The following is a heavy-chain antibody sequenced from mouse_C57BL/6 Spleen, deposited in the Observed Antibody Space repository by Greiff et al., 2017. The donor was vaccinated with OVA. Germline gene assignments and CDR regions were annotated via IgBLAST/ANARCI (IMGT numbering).Heavy chain of an antibody. Sequence: QVQLKQSGPELVKPGASVKISCKASGYAFSSSWMNWVKQRPGKGLEWIGRIYPGDGDTNYNGKFKGKATLTADKSSSTAYMQLSSLTSEDSAVYFCASHYYGSSYPYFDYWGQGTTLTVSS. CDR1: GYAFSSSW. J-gene: IGHJ2*01. CDR3: ASHYYGSSYPYFDY. CDR2: IYPGDGDT. D-gene: IGHD1-1*01. V-gene: IGHV1-82*01.